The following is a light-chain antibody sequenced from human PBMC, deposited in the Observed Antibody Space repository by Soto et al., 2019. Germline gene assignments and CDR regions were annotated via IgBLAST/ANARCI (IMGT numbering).Light chain of an antibody. V-gene: IGLV2-14*01. CDR1: SSDIGGSNS. CDR2: EVS. Sequence: QSVLTQPASVSGSPGQSITISCTGTSSDIGGSNSVSWYQQHPGKAPKLMISEVSNRPSGVSPRFSGSKSGSTASLTISGLQADDEADYYCSSSTTGSTPFVFGTGTKVT. J-gene: IGLJ1*01. CDR3: SSSTTGSTPFV.